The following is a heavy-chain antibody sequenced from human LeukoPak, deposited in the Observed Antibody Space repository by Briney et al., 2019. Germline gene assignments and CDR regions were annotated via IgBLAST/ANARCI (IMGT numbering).Heavy chain of an antibody. J-gene: IGHJ4*02. V-gene: IGHV3-15*01. CDR3: TDDLHCFASD. Sequence: KSGGPLRLSCVASGFTFSDAWMSGVRQAPGKGLEWLGHIKRKIDGGGTADYAAPVKGRFTISRDDSKNTLYLQMNSLETDDTGVYYCTDDLHCFASDWGQGTLVTVSS. D-gene: IGHD3-3*01. CDR2: IKRKIDGGGTA. CDR1: GFTFSDAW.